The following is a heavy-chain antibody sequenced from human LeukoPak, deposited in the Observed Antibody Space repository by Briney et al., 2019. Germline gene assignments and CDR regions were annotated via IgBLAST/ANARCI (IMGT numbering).Heavy chain of an antibody. CDR1: GGTFSSYA. CDR3: ARGFVVVIATPLYYYMDV. J-gene: IGHJ6*03. CDR2: IIPIFGTA. Sequence: ASVKVSCKASGGTFSSYAISWVRQAPGQGREWMGGIIPIFGTANYAQKFQGRVTITADESTSTAYMELSSPRSEDTAVYYCARGFVVVIATPLYYYMDVWGKGTTVTVSS. V-gene: IGHV1-69*13. D-gene: IGHD2-21*01.